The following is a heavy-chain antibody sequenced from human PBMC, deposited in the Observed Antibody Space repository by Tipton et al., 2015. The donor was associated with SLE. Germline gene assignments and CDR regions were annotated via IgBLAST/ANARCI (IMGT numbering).Heavy chain of an antibody. CDR2: IYYSGST. J-gene: IGHJ3*02. CDR3: GGWWHDAFDI. D-gene: IGHD2-8*02. V-gene: IGHV4-59*07. Sequence: TLSLTCTVSGGSISSYYWSWIRQPPGKGLEWIGHIYYSGSTNYNPSLKSRVTISVDTSKNQFSLKLSSVTAADTAVYYCGGWWHDAFDIWGQGTMVTVSS. CDR1: GGSISSYY.